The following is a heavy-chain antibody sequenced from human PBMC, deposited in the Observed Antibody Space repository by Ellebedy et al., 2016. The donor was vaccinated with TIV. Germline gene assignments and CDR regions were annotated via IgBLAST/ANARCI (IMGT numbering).Heavy chain of an antibody. CDR2: ISSNSETT. CDR1: GFAFRKFA. J-gene: IGHJ4*02. D-gene: IGHD6-13*01. Sequence: PGGSLRLSCVVSGFAFRKFAMPWVRQAPGKGLESVSGISSNSETTYYIDPVKGRFTISRDNYKKTLYLLMSSLRAEDTAVYYCAKDSGYSSSNYSLSWGQGTLVTVSS. CDR3: AKDSGYSSSNYSLS. V-gene: IGHV3-23*01.